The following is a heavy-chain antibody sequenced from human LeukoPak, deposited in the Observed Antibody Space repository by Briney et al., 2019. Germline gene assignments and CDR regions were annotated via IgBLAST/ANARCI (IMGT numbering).Heavy chain of an antibody. CDR1: GDSVSSNSAA. CDR2: TYYRSKWYN. Sequence: SQTLSLTCAISGDSVSSNSAAWNWIRQSPSRGLEWLGRTYYRSKWYNDYAVSVKSRITINPDTSKNQFSLQLNSVTPEDTAVYYCARGKISSSSGWINYYYYYYMDVWGKGTTVTISS. D-gene: IGHD6-19*01. J-gene: IGHJ6*03. CDR3: ARGKISSSSGWINYYYYYYMDV. V-gene: IGHV6-1*01.